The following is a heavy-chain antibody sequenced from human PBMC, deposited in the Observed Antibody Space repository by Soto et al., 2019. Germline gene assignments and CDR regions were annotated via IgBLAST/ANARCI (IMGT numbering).Heavy chain of an antibody. D-gene: IGHD5-18*01. CDR3: ARGGGYSYGGGYYYGMDV. CDR1: GGSFSGYY. V-gene: IGHV4-34*01. J-gene: IGHJ6*02. CDR2: INHSGST. Sequence: SETLSLTCAVYGGSFSGYYWSWIRQPPGKGLEWIGEINHSGSTNYNPSLKSRVTISVDTSKNQFSLKLSSVTAADTAVYYCARGGGYSYGGGYYYGMDVWGQGTTVTVS.